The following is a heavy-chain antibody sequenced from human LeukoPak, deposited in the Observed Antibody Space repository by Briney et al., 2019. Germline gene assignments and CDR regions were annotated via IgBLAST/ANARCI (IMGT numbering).Heavy chain of an antibody. D-gene: IGHD5-12*01. CDR3: VRDSAYSPDY. Sequence: ASVKVSCKTSGYIFNTYGISWVRQAPGQGLEWMAWIRGNNDNTKYAQKFQGRVTLTTDTSTSTAYMELRGPTSDDMAVYYCVRDSAYSPDYWGQGSLVTVSP. CDR2: IRGNNDNT. J-gene: IGHJ4*02. V-gene: IGHV1-18*03. CDR1: GYIFNTYG.